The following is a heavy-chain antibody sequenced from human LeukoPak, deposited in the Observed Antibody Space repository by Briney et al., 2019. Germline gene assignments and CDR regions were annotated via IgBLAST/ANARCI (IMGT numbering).Heavy chain of an antibody. CDR1: GFTFSNYA. Sequence: GGSLRLSCAASGFTFSNYAMSWVRQAPGQGLEWVSAIRGSGGTTFYADSVKGRFTISRDNSKNTLYLQVNSLRAADTAIYYCAKVQGMDTILPPFHYWGQGTLVTVSS. J-gene: IGHJ4*02. CDR2: IRGSGGTT. CDR3: AKVQGMDTILPPFHY. V-gene: IGHV3-23*01. D-gene: IGHD5-24*01.